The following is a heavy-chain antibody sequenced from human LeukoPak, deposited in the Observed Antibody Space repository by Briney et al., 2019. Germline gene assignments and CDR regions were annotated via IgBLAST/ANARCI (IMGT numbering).Heavy chain of an antibody. CDR2: ISTGSTTI. CDR1: GFTFSSHS. D-gene: IGHD3-10*01. J-gene: IGHJ3*02. Sequence: QPGGSLRLSCAASGFTFSSHSINWVRQAPGKGLEWVSYISTGSTTIYYADSVKGRFTISRDNAKNSLYLQMNSLRAEDTAVYYCASHTGAGANFRPFDIWGQGTMVTVSS. V-gene: IGHV3-48*04. CDR3: ASHTGAGANFRPFDI.